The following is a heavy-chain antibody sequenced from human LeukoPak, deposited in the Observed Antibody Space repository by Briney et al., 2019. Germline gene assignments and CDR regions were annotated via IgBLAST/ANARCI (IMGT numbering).Heavy chain of an antibody. CDR2: INHSGST. J-gene: IGHJ6*02. CDR3: ARAKVVAVVPAAFYYYYYGMDV. CDR1: GGSFSGYY. D-gene: IGHD2-2*01. V-gene: IGHV4-34*01. Sequence: SETLSLTCAVYGGSFSGYYWSWIRQPPGKGLEWIGEINHSGSTNYNPSLKSRVTISVDTSKNLFSLKLSSVTAADTAVYYCARAKVVAVVPAAFYYYYYGMDVWGQGTTVTVSS.